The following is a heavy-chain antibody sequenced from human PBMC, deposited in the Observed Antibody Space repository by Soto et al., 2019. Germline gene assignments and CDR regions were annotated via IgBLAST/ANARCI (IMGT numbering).Heavy chain of an antibody. CDR2: IKSDGSST. CDR3: ARDWYYDI. D-gene: IGHD2-8*01. Sequence: GGSLRLSCAASGFTFSNYWMHWIRQAPGRGLVWVSRIKSDGSSTTYADSVKGRFTISRDNAKNTLYLQMSSLRAEDTAVYYCARDWYYDIWGQGTMVTVSS. V-gene: IGHV3-74*01. J-gene: IGHJ3*02. CDR1: GFTFSNYW.